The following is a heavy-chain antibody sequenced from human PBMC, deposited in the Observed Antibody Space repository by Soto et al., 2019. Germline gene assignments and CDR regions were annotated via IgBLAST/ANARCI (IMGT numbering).Heavy chain of an antibody. CDR1: GGSFSVSDCY. D-gene: IGHD4-17*01. CDR3: ARAYGDYDHYDS. Sequence: QVQLQESGPGLVKPSQTLSLTCTVSGGSFSVSDCYWTWIRQPPGKGLEWIGYIYYSGSTYYNPCLSGRVTISVDRSKSQFSLELSSVTAADTAVYYCARAYGDYDHYDSWGQGTLVTVPS. J-gene: IGHJ4*02. CDR2: IYYSGST. V-gene: IGHV4-30-4*01.